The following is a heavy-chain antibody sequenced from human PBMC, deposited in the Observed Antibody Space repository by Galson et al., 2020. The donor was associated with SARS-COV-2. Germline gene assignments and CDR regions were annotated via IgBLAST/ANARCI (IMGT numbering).Heavy chain of an antibody. J-gene: IGHJ4*02. Sequence: SETLSLTCAVYGGSFSGYYWSWIRQPPGKGLEWIGEINHSGSTNYNPSLKSRVTISVDTSKNQFSLKLSSVTAADTAVYYCARVLAGWLREPRYYFDYWGQGTLVTVSS. CDR3: ARVLAGWLREPRYYFDY. CDR1: GGSFSGYY. V-gene: IGHV4-34*01. CDR2: INHSGST. D-gene: IGHD5-12*01.